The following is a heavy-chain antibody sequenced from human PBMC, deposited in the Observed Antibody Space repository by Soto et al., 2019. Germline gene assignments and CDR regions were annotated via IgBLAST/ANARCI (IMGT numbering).Heavy chain of an antibody. CDR2: INTDGSTT. Sequence: GGSLRLSCAPSGFTFSSYWMHWVRQAPGEGLVWVSRINTDGSTTNYADSVKGRFTISRDNAKNTLYLQMNSLRAEDTAVYYCARAGSYRFDYWGQGTLVTVSS. V-gene: IGHV3-74*01. J-gene: IGHJ4*02. D-gene: IGHD3-16*02. CDR3: ARAGSYRFDY. CDR1: GFTFSSYW.